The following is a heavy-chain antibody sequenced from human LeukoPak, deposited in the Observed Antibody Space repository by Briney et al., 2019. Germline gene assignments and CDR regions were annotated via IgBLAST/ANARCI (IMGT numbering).Heavy chain of an antibody. V-gene: IGHV5-51*01. Sequence: GESLKISCKGAGYKFTNYWIGWVRQMPGKGLEWMGIIYPGDSDTKYSPSFQGLVTLSADKSINTAYLQWSSLKASDTAMYYCAKQVFEGGPRGAFDIWGQGTMVTVSS. CDR3: AKQVFEGGPRGAFDI. CDR2: IYPGDSDT. CDR1: GYKFTNYW. D-gene: IGHD3-3*01. J-gene: IGHJ3*02.